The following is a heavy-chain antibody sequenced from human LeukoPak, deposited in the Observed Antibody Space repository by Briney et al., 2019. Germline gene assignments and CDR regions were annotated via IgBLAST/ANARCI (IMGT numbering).Heavy chain of an antibody. CDR1: GFTFSNYN. J-gene: IGHJ4*02. CDR3: ARRSPNYYFDY. Sequence: GGSLRLSCAASGFTFSNYNMNWVRQAPRKGLEWVSSISSSNNYIYYADSVKGRFTISRDNAKNSLYLQMNSLRAEDTAVYYCARRSPNYYFDYWGQGTPVTVSS. CDR2: ISSSNNYI. V-gene: IGHV3-21*01.